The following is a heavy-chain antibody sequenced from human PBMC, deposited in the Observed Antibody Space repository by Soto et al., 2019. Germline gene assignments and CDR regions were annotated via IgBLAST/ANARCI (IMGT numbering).Heavy chain of an antibody. Sequence: SQTLSLTCAISGDSVSTNSATWDCIWQSPSRGLERLGRTYYRSKWYNDYAVSVKGRITINPDTSNNQLSLQLNSVTPDDTAVYYCARLIGNSWLDSWGQGTLVTSPQ. CDR1: GDSVSTNSAT. J-gene: IGHJ5*01. CDR2: TYYRSKWYN. CDR3: ARLIGNSWLDS. V-gene: IGHV6-1*01. D-gene: IGHD2-8*01.